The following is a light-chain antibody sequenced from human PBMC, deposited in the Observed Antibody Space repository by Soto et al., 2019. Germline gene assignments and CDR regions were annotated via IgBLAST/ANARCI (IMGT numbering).Light chain of an antibody. CDR2: DAS. CDR1: QSISSW. Sequence: DIQMTQSPSTLSASVGDRVTITCRASQSISSWLAWYQQKPGKVPKLLIYDASNLESGVPARFSGSGSGTEFTLTIRSLQPDDFATYYCQQYSTYWTFGQGTKVDI. J-gene: IGKJ1*01. V-gene: IGKV1-5*01. CDR3: QQYSTYWT.